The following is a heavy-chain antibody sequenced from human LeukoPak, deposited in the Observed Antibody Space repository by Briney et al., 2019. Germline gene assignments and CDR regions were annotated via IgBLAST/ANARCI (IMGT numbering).Heavy chain of an antibody. CDR2: ISGNGGST. J-gene: IGHJ4*02. CDR1: RFTFRNYG. CDR3: VKIGGYRYGAFDY. Sequence: GGTLRLSCAASRFTFRNYGMSWVRQAPGKGLVWVPDISGNGGSTYYADSVKGRFTISRDNSKNTLYLQMNSLRAEDTAVYYCVKIGGYRYGAFDYWGQGTLVTVSS. V-gene: IGHV3-23*01. D-gene: IGHD5-18*01.